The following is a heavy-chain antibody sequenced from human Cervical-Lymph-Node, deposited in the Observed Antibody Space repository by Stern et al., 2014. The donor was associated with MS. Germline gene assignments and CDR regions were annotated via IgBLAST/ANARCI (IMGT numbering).Heavy chain of an antibody. CDR3: ARSPHTGSGWLYYFDY. D-gene: IGHD6-19*01. CDR2: SYYDGST. V-gene: IGHV4-59*01. Sequence: QLQLQESGPRLVKPSETLSLTCSVSGGSISTYRRNWIRQSPGKGLEWIGYSYYDGSTNYNFSLKSRVIISVDRSGNQYSLKLSSVTAADTAVYYCARSPHTGSGWLYYFDYWGQGALVTVSS. CDR1: GGSISTYR. J-gene: IGHJ4*02.